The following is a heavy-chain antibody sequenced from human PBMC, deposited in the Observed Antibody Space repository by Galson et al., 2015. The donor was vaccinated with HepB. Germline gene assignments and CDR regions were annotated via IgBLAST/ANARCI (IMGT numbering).Heavy chain of an antibody. D-gene: IGHD6-6*01. V-gene: IGHV1-58*01. CDR2: IVVGSGNT. J-gene: IGHJ6*03. Sequence: SVKVSCKASGFTFTSSAVQWVRQARGQRLEWIGWIVVGSGNTNYAQKFQERVTITRDMSTSTAYMELSSLRSEDTAVYYCAREGVEYSSSSGAAYYYYYMDVWGKGTTVTVSS. CDR1: GFTFTSSA. CDR3: AREGVEYSSSSGAAYYYYYMDV.